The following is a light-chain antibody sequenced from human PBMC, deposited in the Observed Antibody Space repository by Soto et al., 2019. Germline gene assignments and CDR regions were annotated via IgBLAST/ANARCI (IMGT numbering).Light chain of an antibody. Sequence: HRAPSRRSVSSSVGDRVAFTCRASQGISSWLAWYQQKPGKAPKLLIYTASSLQSGVPSRFSGSGSGTDFTLTISSLQPEDFATYYCQQDISFPFTFGQGTLVDIK. CDR2: TAS. CDR1: QGISSW. V-gene: IGKV1D-12*01. J-gene: IGKJ5*01. CDR3: QQDISFPFT.